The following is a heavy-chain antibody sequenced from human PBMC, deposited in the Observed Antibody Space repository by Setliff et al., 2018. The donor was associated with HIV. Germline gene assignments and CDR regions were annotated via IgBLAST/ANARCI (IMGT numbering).Heavy chain of an antibody. Sequence: ASVKVSCKAFGYTFSTNAIHWVRQAPGQRLEWMGYINAGDDNTRYSEKFQGRVTITRDTSANTAYMELSSLRSEDTAVYYCAREATPRHSSGWVYFDYWGQGMMVTVSS. CDR1: GYTFSTNA. J-gene: IGHJ4*02. D-gene: IGHD6-19*01. CDR2: INAGDDNT. V-gene: IGHV1-3*01. CDR3: AREATPRHSSGWVYFDY.